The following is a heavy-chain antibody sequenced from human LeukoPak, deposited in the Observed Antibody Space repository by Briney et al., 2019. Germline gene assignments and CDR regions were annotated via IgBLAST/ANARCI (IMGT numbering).Heavy chain of an antibody. CDR3: ARHRDGYFDY. J-gene: IGHJ4*02. CDR1: GGSISSGGYS. CDR2: IYYSGST. Sequence: SETLSLTCTVSGGSISSGGYSWSWIRQHPGKGLEWIGYIYYSGSTYYNPSLKSRVTISVDTSKNQFSLKLSSVTAADTAVYYCARHRDGYFDYWGQGTLVTVSS. V-gene: IGHV4-31*03. D-gene: IGHD5-24*01.